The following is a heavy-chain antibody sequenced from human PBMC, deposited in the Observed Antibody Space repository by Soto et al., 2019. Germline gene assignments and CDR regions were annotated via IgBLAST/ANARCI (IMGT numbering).Heavy chain of an antibody. CDR3: ATNGVVIPYYYYGMDV. J-gene: IGHJ6*02. V-gene: IGHV3-7*01. Sequence: PGGSLRLACAASGFTFSSYWMSWVRQAPGKGLEWVANIKQDGSEKYYVDSVKGRFNISRDNAKNSLYLQMNSLRAEDTAVYYCATNGVVIPYYYYGMDVWGQGTTVTVSS. CDR1: GFTFSSYW. D-gene: IGHD3-3*01. CDR2: IKQDGSEK.